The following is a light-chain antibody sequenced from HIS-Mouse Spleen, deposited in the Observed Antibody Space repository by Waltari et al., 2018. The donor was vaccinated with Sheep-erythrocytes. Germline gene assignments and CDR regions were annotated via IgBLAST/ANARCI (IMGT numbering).Light chain of an antibody. Sequence: QSALTQTRSVSGSPGQSVTISCTGTSSDVGGYNYVFWYQQHPGKAPKLIIYDVSKRPSGVPDRFSGSKSCNTASLTISGLQAEDEADYSCCSYAGSHNHVFATGTKFTVL. CDR1: SSDVGGYNY. CDR2: DVS. J-gene: IGLJ1*01. V-gene: IGLV2-11*01. CDR3: CSYAGSHNHV.